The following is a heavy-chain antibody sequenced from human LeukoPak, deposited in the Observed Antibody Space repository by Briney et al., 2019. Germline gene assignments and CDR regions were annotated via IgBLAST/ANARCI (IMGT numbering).Heavy chain of an antibody. D-gene: IGHD2-15*01. CDR2: IYHSGST. CDR1: GYSISSGYY. J-gene: IGHJ4*02. Sequence: SETLSLTCTVSGYSISSGYYWGWIRQPPGKGLEWIGSIYHSGSTYYNPSLKSRVTISVDTSKNQFSLKLSSVTAADTAVYYCAACPWGRGSCFFDYWGQGTLVTVSS. V-gene: IGHV4-38-2*02. CDR3: AACPWGRGSCFFDY.